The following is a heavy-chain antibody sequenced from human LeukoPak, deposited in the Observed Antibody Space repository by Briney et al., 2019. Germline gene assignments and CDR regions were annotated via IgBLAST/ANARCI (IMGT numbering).Heavy chain of an antibody. D-gene: IGHD3-3*01. Sequence: ASVKVSCKAYGYTFTTYGINWVRQAPGQGLEWMGWISVYNGNTNYAENLQDRVTMTTDTSTSTAYMELRSLRSDDTAVYYCARDMGGYYNYYYYGMDVCGQGTTVTVSS. CDR1: GYTFTTYG. J-gene: IGHJ6*02. V-gene: IGHV1-18*01. CDR2: ISVYNGNT. CDR3: ARDMGGYYNYYYYGMDV.